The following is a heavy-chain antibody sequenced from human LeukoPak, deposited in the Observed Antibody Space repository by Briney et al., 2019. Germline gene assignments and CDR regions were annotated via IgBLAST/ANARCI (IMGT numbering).Heavy chain of an antibody. CDR2: IRYDGSNK. Sequence: GGSLRLSCAASGFTFSSYGMHWVRQAPGKGLEWVAFIRYDGSNKYYADSVKGRFTISRDNSKDTLYLQMNSLRAEDTAVYYCAREADYYGSGSYYSFDYWGQGTLVTVSS. V-gene: IGHV3-30*02. CDR1: GFTFSSYG. J-gene: IGHJ4*02. D-gene: IGHD3-10*01. CDR3: AREADYYGSGSYYSFDY.